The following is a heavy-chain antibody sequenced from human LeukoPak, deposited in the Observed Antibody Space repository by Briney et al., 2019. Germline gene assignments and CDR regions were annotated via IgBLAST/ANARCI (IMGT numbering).Heavy chain of an antibody. J-gene: IGHJ6*03. V-gene: IGHV4-38-2*02. CDR2: IYHSGST. CDR3: AREYRYYYYYMDV. CDR1: DYSITSSYY. Sequence: SDTLSLTCTVSDYSITSSYYWGWIRQPPGKGLEWIGSIYHSGSTYYNPSLKSRVTISVDTSKNQFSLKLSSVTAADTAVYYCAREYRYYYYYMDVWGKGTTVTVSS. D-gene: IGHD1-1*01.